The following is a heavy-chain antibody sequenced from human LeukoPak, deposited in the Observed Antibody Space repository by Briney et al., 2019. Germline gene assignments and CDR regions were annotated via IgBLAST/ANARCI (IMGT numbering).Heavy chain of an antibody. V-gene: IGHV3-7*04. CDR2: IKEDTSQK. D-gene: IGHD1-26*01. J-gene: IGHJ4*02. CDR1: GFTFGDYL. CDR3: ARQVSREGHFDY. Sequence: GGSLRLSCTASGFTFGDYLMSWFRQAPGKGLEWVAHIKEDTSQKYYVGSVEGRFTISRDNARNSLYLQMNSLRGEDTAVYFCARQVSREGHFDYWGQGALVTVSS.